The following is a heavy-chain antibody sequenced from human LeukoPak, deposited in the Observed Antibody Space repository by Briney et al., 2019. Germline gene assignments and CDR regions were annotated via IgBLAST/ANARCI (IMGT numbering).Heavy chain of an antibody. V-gene: IGHV7-4-1*02. J-gene: IGHJ4*02. CDR3: ARDSAPFYYDYVWGSYRYRGYFDY. CDR1: GYTFTSYA. D-gene: IGHD3-16*02. Sequence: ASVKVSCKASGYTFTSYAMNWVRQAPGQGLEWMGWINTNTGNPTYAQGFTGRFVFSLDTSVSTAYLQISSLKAEDTAVYYCARDSAPFYYDYVWGSYRYRGYFDYWGQGTLVTVSS. CDR2: INTNTGNP.